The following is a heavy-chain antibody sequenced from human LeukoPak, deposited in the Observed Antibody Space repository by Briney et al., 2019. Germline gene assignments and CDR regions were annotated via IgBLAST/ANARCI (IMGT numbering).Heavy chain of an antibody. CDR2: IYYTET. Sequence: SETLSLTCTVSGGSVSNYYWSWIRQSPGKGLEWIGYIYYTETSYNPSLKSRVTISADTSKNQFSLKLSSVTAADTAVYYCARHSYLSYRIAVAGRLLNPWGQGTLVTVSS. V-gene: IGHV4-59*08. CDR1: GGSVSNYY. J-gene: IGHJ5*02. D-gene: IGHD6-19*01. CDR3: ARHSYLSYRIAVAGRLLNP.